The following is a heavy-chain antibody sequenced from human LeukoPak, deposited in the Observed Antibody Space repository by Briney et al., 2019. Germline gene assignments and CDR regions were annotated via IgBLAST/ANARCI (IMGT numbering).Heavy chain of an antibody. J-gene: IGHJ5*02. CDR2: IHTSGST. D-gene: IGHD3-22*01. V-gene: IGHV4-4*07. CDR1: GGSISSYY. Sequence: SETLSLTCTVSGGSISSYYWSWIRQPAGKGLEWIGRIHTSGSTNYNPSLKSRVTMSEDTSKNQFSLKLSSVSAADTAVYYCARDRYYYDSSGYYAWFDPWGQGTLVTVSS. CDR3: ARDRYYYDSSGYYAWFDP.